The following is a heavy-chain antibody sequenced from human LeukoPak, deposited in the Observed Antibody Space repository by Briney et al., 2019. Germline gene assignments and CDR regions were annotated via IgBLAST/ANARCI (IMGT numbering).Heavy chain of an antibody. CDR3: ARDLTHSYYEDHWGLYAFDV. CDR2: IIPIFGTA. CDR1: GGTFSSYA. D-gene: IGHD3-3*01. Sequence: SVKVSCKASGGTFSSYAISWVRQAPGQGLEWMGGIIPIFGTANYAQKFQGRVTITADESTSTAYMELSSLRSGDTAVYYCARDLTHSYYEDHWGLYAFDVWGQGTMVTVSS. J-gene: IGHJ3*01. V-gene: IGHV1-69*13.